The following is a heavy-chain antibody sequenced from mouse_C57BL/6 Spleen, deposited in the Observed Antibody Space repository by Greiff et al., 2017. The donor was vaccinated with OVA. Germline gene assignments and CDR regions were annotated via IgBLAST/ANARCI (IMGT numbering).Heavy chain of an antibody. CDR2: ISSGSSTI. J-gene: IGHJ2*01. V-gene: IGHV5-17*01. D-gene: IGHD2-3*01. Sequence: DVHLVESGGGLVKPGGSLKLSCAASGFTFSDYGMHWVRQAPEKGLEWVAYISSGSSTIYYADTVKGRFTISRDNAKNTLFLQMTSLRSEDTAMYYCARPHYDGYYVDYWGQGTTLTVSS. CDR1: GFTFSDYG. CDR3: ARPHYDGYYVDY.